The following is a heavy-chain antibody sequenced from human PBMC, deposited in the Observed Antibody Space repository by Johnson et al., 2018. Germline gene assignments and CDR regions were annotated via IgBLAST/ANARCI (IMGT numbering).Heavy chain of an antibody. CDR2: ISSSSSYI. J-gene: IGHJ6*02. CDR1: GFTFSSYS. CDR3: AKTMITFGGARYALDV. D-gene: IGHD3-16*01. V-gene: IGHV3-21*04. Sequence: EVQLLETGGGLVKPGGSLRLSCAASGFTFSSYSMNWVRQAPGKGLEWVSSISSSSSYIYYADSVKGRFTISRDNAKNSLYLQMNSLRLEDTALYYCAKTMITFGGARYALDVWGQGTTVTVSS.